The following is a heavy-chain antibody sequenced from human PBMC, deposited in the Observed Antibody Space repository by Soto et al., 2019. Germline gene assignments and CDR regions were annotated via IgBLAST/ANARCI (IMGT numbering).Heavy chain of an antibody. Sequence: GGSLRLSCAASGFTFSSYAMHWVRQAPGKGLEYVSAISSNGGSTYYADSVKGRFTISRDNSKNTLYLQMGSLRAEDMAVYYCARGRYYYGMAVWGQGTTVTVS. CDR1: GFTFSSYA. CDR2: ISSNGGST. J-gene: IGHJ6*02. V-gene: IGHV3-64*02. CDR3: ARGRYYYGMAV.